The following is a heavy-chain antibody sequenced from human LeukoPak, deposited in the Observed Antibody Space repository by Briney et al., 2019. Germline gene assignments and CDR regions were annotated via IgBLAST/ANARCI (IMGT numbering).Heavy chain of an antibody. CDR1: GFTFSSYW. V-gene: IGHV3-7*01. J-gene: IGHJ3*02. D-gene: IGHD3-10*01. CDR3: ARDRHAADTMVRGGDAFDI. Sequence: GGSLRLSCAASGFTFSSYWMSWVRQAPGKGLEWVANIKQDGSEKYYVDSVKGRFTISRDNAKNSLYLQMNSLRAEDTAVYYCARDRHAADTMVRGGDAFDIWGQGTMVTVSS. CDR2: IKQDGSEK.